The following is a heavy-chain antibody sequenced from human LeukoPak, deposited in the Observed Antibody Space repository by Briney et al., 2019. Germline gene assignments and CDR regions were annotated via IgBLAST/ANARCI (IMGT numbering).Heavy chain of an antibody. CDR3: ATRKSTGSFDY. D-gene: IGHD7-27*01. J-gene: IGHJ4*02. CDR2: ISWDSINT. V-gene: IGHV3-43*01. CDR1: GFTFDGYT. Sequence: GGSLRLSCAATGFTFDGYTMHWVRQAPGKGLEWVSLISWDSINTYYADSVKGRFTISRDNAKNSLYLQMNSLRDEDTAVYYCATRKSTGSFDYWGQGTLVTVSS.